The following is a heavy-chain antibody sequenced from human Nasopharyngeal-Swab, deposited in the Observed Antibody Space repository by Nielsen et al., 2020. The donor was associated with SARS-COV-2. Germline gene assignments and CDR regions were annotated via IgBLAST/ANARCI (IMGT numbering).Heavy chain of an antibody. J-gene: IGHJ4*02. D-gene: IGHD1-26*01. Sequence: GSLRLSCKVSGGSIRSDPFYWGWLRQPPGKGLEWIGSIYNTGTTFYNPSLESRATLSRDTSKNEFSLRLSSLAAADSAVYFCAREVGARAGDVYWGQGLLVTVSS. CDR2: IYNTGTT. V-gene: IGHV4-39*07. CDR1: GGSIRSDPFY. CDR3: AREVGARAGDVY.